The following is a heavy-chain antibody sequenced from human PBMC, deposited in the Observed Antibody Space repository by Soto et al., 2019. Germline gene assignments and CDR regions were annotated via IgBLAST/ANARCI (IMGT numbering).Heavy chain of an antibody. D-gene: IGHD3-10*01. CDR1: GFTISTYW. V-gene: IGHV3-74*01. J-gene: IGHJ6*02. CDR3: VRLKVSEGMDV. Sequence: EVQLVESGGGLVQPGGSLRLSCAASGFTISTYWMHWVRQAPGEGLVWVSRIKSDGSDTGYADSVKGRFTISRDNAKNTLYLQMTSLRAEDTAVYHCVRLKVSEGMDVWGQGTTVTVSS. CDR2: IKSDGSDT.